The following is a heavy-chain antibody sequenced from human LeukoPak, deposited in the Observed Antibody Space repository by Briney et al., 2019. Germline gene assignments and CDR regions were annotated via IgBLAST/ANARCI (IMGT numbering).Heavy chain of an antibody. CDR3: ARGSGAAGRVYYFDY. Sequence: GGSLRLSCGASGSTFSSYSMNWVRQAPGKGLEWVSYISGSTGTIYYADSVTGRFTIFRDNANNSLFLQMNSLRAEDSAIYYCARGSGAAGRVYYFDYWGQGTLVTVSS. CDR1: GSTFSSYS. CDR2: ISGSTGTI. V-gene: IGHV3-48*01. J-gene: IGHJ4*02. D-gene: IGHD6-13*01.